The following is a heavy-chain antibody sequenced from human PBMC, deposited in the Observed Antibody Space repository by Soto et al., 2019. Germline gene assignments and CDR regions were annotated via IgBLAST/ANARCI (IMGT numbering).Heavy chain of an antibody. Sequence: PSETLSLTCTVCGGSISSSYWTWIRQPPGQGLEWIGYIYYTGSTNYNPSLKSRVTISVDTSKNQFSLEVKSVTAADTAIYYCARDFSHLGPGGYYRFFEPWGQGMLVTVSS. CDR3: ARDFSHLGPGGYYRFFEP. CDR1: GGSISSSY. D-gene: IGHD3-22*01. CDR2: IYYTGST. V-gene: IGHV4-59*01. J-gene: IGHJ5*02.